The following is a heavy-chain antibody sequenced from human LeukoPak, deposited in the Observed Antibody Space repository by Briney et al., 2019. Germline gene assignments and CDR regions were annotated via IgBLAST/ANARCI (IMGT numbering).Heavy chain of an antibody. J-gene: IGHJ6*03. D-gene: IGHD3-22*01. CDR3: ARDLLGYNYHYIDV. CDR2: ISSSSSYI. Sequence: GGSLRLSCAASGFTFSSYEMNWVRQAPGRGLDWVSSISSSSSYIYYADSVKGRFTISRDNAKNSLYLQMNSLRAEDTAVYYCARDLLGYNYHYIDVWGKGTTVTVSS. V-gene: IGHV3-21*01. CDR1: GFTFSSYE.